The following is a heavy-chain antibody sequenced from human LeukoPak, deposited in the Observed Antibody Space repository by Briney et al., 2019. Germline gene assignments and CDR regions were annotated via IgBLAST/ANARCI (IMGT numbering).Heavy chain of an antibody. CDR1: GFTFSSYW. CDR2: IEQDGSEK. J-gene: IGHJ4*02. V-gene: IGHV3-7*01. Sequence: AGSLRLSCAASGFTFSSYWMSWVRQAPGKGLGWVANIEQDGSEKYYVDSVKGRFTISRDNAKNSLYLQMNSLRAEDTAVYYCARTGYCSSTSCYHFDYWGQGTLVTVSS. D-gene: IGHD2-2*01. CDR3: ARTGYCSSTSCYHFDY.